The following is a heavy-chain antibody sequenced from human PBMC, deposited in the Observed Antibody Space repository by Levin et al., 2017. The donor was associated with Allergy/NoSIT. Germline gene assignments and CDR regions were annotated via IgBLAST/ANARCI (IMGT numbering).Heavy chain of an antibody. D-gene: IGHD3-22*01. Sequence: GESLKISCAASGFTFSSYGMHWVRQAPGKGLEWVAIIWYDGRNKYYADSVKGRFTISRDNSKNTVYLQMNSLRAEDTAVYYCARGYYDSSGYSEGGWGQGTLVTVSS. J-gene: IGHJ4*02. CDR3: ARGYYDSSGYSEGG. CDR2: IWYDGRNK. V-gene: IGHV3-33*01. CDR1: GFTFSSYG.